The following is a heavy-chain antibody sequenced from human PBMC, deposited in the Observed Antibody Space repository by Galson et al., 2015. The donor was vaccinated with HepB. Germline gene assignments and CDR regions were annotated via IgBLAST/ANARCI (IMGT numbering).Heavy chain of an antibody. CDR1: GFTFSSHA. CDR2: ISYDGSKK. Sequence: SLRLSCAASGFTFSSHALHWVRQAPGKGLEWVAVISYDGSKKYYADSVKGRFAISRDSSRNTLYLQMDSLGAEDTAMYYCARDGLPAAITNWFDPWGQGTQVTVSS. J-gene: IGHJ5*02. D-gene: IGHD2-2*01. CDR3: ARDGLPAAITNWFDP. V-gene: IGHV3-30*09.